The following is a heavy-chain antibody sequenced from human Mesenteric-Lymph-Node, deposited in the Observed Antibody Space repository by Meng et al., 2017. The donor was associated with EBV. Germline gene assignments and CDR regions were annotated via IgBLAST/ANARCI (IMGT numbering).Heavy chain of an antibody. D-gene: IGHD3-3*01. J-gene: IGHJ6*02. CDR1: GYTFTNYA. CDR2: VNSGGT. V-gene: IGHV1-3*01. CDR3: ARLFRYYYGMDV. Sequence: QGQLVQSGAEVKKPGASVKVSCEASGYTFTNYAIHWVRQAPGQRLEWMGYVNSGGTRYSQKFQGRLTITRDPSASTAYMELNSLRSEDTAVYYCARLFRYYYGMDVWGQGTTVTVSS.